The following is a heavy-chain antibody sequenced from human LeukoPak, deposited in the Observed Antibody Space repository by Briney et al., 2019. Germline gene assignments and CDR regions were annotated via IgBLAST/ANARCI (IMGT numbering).Heavy chain of an antibody. CDR3: ARGGYCSGGRCYGGDY. V-gene: IGHV3-48*01. CDR1: GFTFSSYS. Sequence: PGGSLRLSCAASGFTFSSYSINWVRQAPGKGLEWVSHISFDSDTKYYADSVKGRFTISRDNGKNLVYLQMNSLRAEDTAVYYCARGGYCSGGRCYGGDYWGQGTLVTVSS. J-gene: IGHJ4*02. CDR2: ISFDSDTK. D-gene: IGHD2-15*01.